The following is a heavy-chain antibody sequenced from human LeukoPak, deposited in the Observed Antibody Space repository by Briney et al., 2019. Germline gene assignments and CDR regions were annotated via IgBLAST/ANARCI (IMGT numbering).Heavy chain of an antibody. V-gene: IGHV4-34*01. J-gene: IGHJ4*03. CDR3: ARGPTISETGYFDY. D-gene: IGHD1-1*01. CDR1: RGSFCGYY. CDR2: VNHRGDT. Sequence: PSETLSLTCAVYRGSFCGYYWSWIRQSPGKGLQWIAEVNHRGDTNYNPSVKGRVTISVDTSKNQFSLKGTSLTAPGTACYYCARGPTISETGYFDYWGQGTLVTVSS.